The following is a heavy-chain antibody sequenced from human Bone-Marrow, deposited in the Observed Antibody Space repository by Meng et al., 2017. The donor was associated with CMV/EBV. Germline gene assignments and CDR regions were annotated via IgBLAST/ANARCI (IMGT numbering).Heavy chain of an antibody. D-gene: IGHD3-3*01. Sequence: GGSLRLSCTASGFNFDDYGMSWVRQVPGKGLEWVAGINWQGDRTDYADSVKGRFTISRDNAKNSLYLQMNSLRAEDTAVYYCARGYYDFWSGGGGMDVWGQGTTVTVSS. J-gene: IGHJ6*02. CDR3: ARGYYDFWSGGGGMDV. CDR1: GFNFDDYG. CDR2: INWQGDRT. V-gene: IGHV3-20*04.